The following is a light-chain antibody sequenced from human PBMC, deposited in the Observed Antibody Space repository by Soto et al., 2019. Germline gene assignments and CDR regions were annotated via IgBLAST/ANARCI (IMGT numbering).Light chain of an antibody. V-gene: IGKV3-15*01. Sequence: EIVMTQSPATLSVSPGERATLSCRASQSVTSNLAWYQQRPGQAPRLLIYDASTRATGTPARFSGSGSGTQFTLTISSLQSEDFAVYYCQQYNNRPPLTFGGGTKVEIK. CDR3: QQYNNRPPLT. CDR2: DAS. CDR1: QSVTSN. J-gene: IGKJ4*01.